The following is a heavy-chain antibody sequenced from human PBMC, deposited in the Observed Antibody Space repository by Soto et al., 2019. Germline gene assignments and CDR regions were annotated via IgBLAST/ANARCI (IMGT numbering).Heavy chain of an antibody. CDR3: ERGPSLGYFQY. CDR2: ISGDNGDT. D-gene: IGHD6-6*01. J-gene: IGHJ1*01. V-gene: IGHV1-18*01. CDR1: GYTFTNYG. Sequence: QVQLVQSGAEVKKPGASVKVSCKASGYTFTNYGTSWGRQAPGQGLEYMGWISGDNGDTHYAQKVQGRVTMTTDTSTNTAYMELRSLRPDDTAVYYCERGPSLGYFQYWGQGTLVTVSS.